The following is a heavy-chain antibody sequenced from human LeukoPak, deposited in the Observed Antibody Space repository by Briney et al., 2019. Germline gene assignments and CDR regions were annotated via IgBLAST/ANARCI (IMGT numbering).Heavy chain of an antibody. Sequence: PSETLSLTCTVSGGSISSSSYYWGWIRQPPGKGLEWIGSIYYSGSTYYNPSLKSRVTISVDTSKNQFSLKLSSVTAADTAVYYCARVNIRGYYYMDVWGKGTTVTVSS. CDR3: ARVNIRGYYYMDV. J-gene: IGHJ6*03. CDR1: GGSISSSSYY. D-gene: IGHD2/OR15-2a*01. V-gene: IGHV4-39*07. CDR2: IYYSGST.